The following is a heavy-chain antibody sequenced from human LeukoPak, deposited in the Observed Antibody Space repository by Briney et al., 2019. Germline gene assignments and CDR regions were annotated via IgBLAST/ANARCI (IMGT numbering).Heavy chain of an antibody. CDR1: GFTVSNNY. D-gene: IGHD1-26*01. Sequence: GGSLRLSCAASGFTVSNNYMSWVRQAPGKGLVWVSRINTDGRNTGYADSVKGRFTISRDNAKNTLYLQMTILTAEDTAVYYCARVGKSGSYYYFDYWGQGTLVTVSS. V-gene: IGHV3-74*01. J-gene: IGHJ4*02. CDR3: ARVGKSGSYYYFDY. CDR2: INTDGRNT.